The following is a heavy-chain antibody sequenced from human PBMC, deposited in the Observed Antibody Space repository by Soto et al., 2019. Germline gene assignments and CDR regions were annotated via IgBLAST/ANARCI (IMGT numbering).Heavy chain of an antibody. CDR2: INPNSGGT. J-gene: IGHJ6*02. CDR3: ARANDFWSGSTYYYYGMDV. CDR1: GYTFTGYC. V-gene: IGHV1-2*04. D-gene: IGHD3-3*01. Sequence: ASVKVSCKASGYTFTGYCMHWVRQAPGQGLEWMGWINPNSGGTNYAQKFQGWVTMTRDTSISTAYMELSRLRSDDTAVYYCARANDFWSGSTYYYYGMDVWGQGTTVRVSS.